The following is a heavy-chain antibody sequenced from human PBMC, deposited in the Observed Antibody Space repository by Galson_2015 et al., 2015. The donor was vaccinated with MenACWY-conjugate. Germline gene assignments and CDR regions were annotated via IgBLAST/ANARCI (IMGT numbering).Heavy chain of an antibody. D-gene: IGHD3-3*01. J-gene: IGHJ4*01. Sequence: SLRLSCAASGFTFSNYYMNWVRQAPGEGLEWVSYISTNSRTIYYADSVKGRFTSSRDNAKNSLYLQMNSLRAEDTAVYYCATSLWSGFPGYSGHGTLVTVSS. V-gene: IGHV3-48*01. CDR1: GFTFSNYY. CDR2: ISTNSRTI. CDR3: ATSLWSGFPGY.